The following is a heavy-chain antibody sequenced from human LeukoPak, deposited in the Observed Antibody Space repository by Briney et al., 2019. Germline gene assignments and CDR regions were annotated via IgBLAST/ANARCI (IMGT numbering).Heavy chain of an antibody. J-gene: IGHJ4*02. CDR2: ISSSSSYI. CDR3: ARLRGYSYGYADY. V-gene: IGHV3-21*01. CDR1: GFTFSSYS. Sequence: GGSLRLSCAASGFTFSSYSMNWVRQAPGKGLEWVSSISSSSSYIYYADSVKGRFTISRDNAKNSLYLQMNSLRAEDTAVYYCARLRGYSYGYADYWGQGTLVTVSS. D-gene: IGHD5-18*01.